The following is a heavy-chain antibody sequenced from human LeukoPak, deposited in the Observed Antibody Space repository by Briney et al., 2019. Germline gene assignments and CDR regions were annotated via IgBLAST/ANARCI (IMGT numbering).Heavy chain of an antibody. Sequence: GGSLRLSCAASEFTVTNYQMSWVRQAPGKGLEWVSAISGSGGSTYYADSVKGRFTISRDNSKNTLYLQMNSLRAEDTAVYYCARNGGPLDIVVVPAGPFDYWGQGTLVTVSS. V-gene: IGHV3-23*01. CDR3: ARNGGPLDIVVVPAGPFDY. CDR2: ISGSGGST. D-gene: IGHD2-2*03. J-gene: IGHJ4*02. CDR1: EFTVTNYQ.